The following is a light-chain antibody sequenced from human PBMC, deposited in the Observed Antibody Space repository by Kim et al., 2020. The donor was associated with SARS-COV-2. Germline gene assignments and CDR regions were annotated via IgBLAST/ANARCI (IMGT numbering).Light chain of an antibody. Sequence: QLVLTQSPSASASLGASVKLTCTLSSGHSSYAIAWHQQQPEKGPRYLMKLNSDCSHSKGDGIPDRFSGSSSGAERYLTISSLQSEDEADYYCQTWGTGIVVFGGGTQLTVL. CDR2: LNSDCSH. V-gene: IGLV4-69*01. CDR3: QTWGTGIVV. CDR1: SGHSSYA. J-gene: IGLJ2*01.